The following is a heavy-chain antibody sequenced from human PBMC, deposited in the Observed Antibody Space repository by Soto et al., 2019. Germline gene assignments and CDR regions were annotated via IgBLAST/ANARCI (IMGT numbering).Heavy chain of an antibody. Sequence: QVHLQESGPGLVKPSETLSLTCTVSGGSINNHYWSWIRQPPGKGLEWIGYISYTGSTNYNPSLQSRVTMSVDTSKNQSSLNLTSLTAADTAIYYCARANWYSEYWGQGTLVTVSS. CDR2: ISYTGST. CDR1: GGSINNHY. CDR3: ARANWYSEY. J-gene: IGHJ4*02. V-gene: IGHV4-59*11. D-gene: IGHD7-27*01.